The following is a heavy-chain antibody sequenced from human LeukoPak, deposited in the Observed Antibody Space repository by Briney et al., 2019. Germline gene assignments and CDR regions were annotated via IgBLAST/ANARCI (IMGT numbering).Heavy chain of an antibody. V-gene: IGHV3-23*01. Sequence: GGSLRLSCAASGFTFSSYAMSWVRQAPGKGLEWVSAISGSGGSTYYADSVKGRFTISRDNSKNTLYLQMNSLRAGDTAVYYCAKVRVGATLYYYYYMDVWGKGTTVTISS. CDR3: AKVRVGATLYYYYYMDV. CDR2: ISGSGGST. CDR1: GFTFSSYA. D-gene: IGHD1-26*01. J-gene: IGHJ6*03.